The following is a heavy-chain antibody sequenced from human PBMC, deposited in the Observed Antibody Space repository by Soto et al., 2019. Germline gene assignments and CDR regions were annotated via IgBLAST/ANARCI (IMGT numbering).Heavy chain of an antibody. Sequence: PGGSLRLSCAASGFTFSTYGMHWVRQAPGKGLEWVAVIWYDGSNKYYADSVKGRFTISRDNSNNTVYLQMDSLRAEDTAVYYCARDFGLELRHLDYWGQGTLVTVSS. CDR1: GFTFSTYG. CDR2: IWYDGSNK. V-gene: IGHV3-33*01. D-gene: IGHD1-7*01. J-gene: IGHJ4*02. CDR3: ARDFGLELRHLDY.